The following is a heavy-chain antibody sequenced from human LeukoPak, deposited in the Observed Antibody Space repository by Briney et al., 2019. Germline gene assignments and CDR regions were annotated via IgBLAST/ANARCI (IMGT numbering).Heavy chain of an antibody. Sequence: GGSLRLSCAASGFTFSDYYMSWVRQAPGKGLEWVSVISSGGNTYYTDSVKGRLTISRDNSKNTLYLQMSSLRVEDTAVYYCARNDRGAFDIWGQGTMVTVSS. J-gene: IGHJ3*02. CDR3: ARNDRGAFDI. V-gene: IGHV3-53*01. CDR1: GFTFSDYY. D-gene: IGHD3-22*01. CDR2: ISSGGNT.